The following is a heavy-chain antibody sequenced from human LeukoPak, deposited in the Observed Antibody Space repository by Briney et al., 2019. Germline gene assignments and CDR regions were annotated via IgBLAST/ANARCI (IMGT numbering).Heavy chain of an antibody. D-gene: IGHD2-21*02. Sequence: GGSLRLSCAASGFPFTTYSMNWVRQAPGKGLEWASYISSSSSTIYYADSVKGRFTISRDNAKDSLYLQMNGLRAEDTAVYFCARVEGDLLDYWGQGTLVTVSS. J-gene: IGHJ4*02. V-gene: IGHV3-48*04. CDR2: ISSSSSTI. CDR3: ARVEGDLLDY. CDR1: GFPFTTYS.